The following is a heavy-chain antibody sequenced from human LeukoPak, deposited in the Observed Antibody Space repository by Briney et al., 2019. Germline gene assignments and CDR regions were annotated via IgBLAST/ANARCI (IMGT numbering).Heavy chain of an antibody. CDR3: AREEYCSGGSCVPSDY. Sequence: GGSLRLSCAASRFTFSSYSMNWVLQAPGKGLEWVSYISSSSSTIYYADSVKGRFTISRDNAKKSLYLQMNSLRAEDTAVYYCAREEYCSGGSCVPSDYWGQGTLVTVSS. CDR2: ISSSSSTI. J-gene: IGHJ4*02. V-gene: IGHV3-48*01. D-gene: IGHD2-15*01. CDR1: RFTFSSYS.